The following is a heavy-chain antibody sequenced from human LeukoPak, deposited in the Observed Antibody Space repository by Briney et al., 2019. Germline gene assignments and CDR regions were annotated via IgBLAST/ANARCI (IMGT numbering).Heavy chain of an antibody. CDR2: ISAYNGNT. V-gene: IGHV1-18*01. D-gene: IGHD5-12*01. CDR3: ARENSGYDGYGMDV. CDR1: GYTFTSYG. Sequence: ASVKVSCKASGYTFTSYGISWVRQAPEQGLEWMGWISAYNGNTNYAQKLQGRVTMTTDTSTSTAYMELRSLRSDDTAVYYCARENSGYDGYGMDVWGQGTTVTVSS. J-gene: IGHJ6*02.